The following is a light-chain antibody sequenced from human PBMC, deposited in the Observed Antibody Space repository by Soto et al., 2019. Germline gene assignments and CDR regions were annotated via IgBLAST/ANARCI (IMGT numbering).Light chain of an antibody. V-gene: IGLV6-57*04. CDR3: QSYHSGNVV. Sequence: NFMLTQPHSVSESPGKTVTISCTRSSGSIASNYVQWYQQRPGSAPTPVIYEDNERPSGVPDRFSGSIDSSSNSASLTISGLMTDDEADYYCQSYHSGNVVFGGGTMLTFL. J-gene: IGLJ2*01. CDR2: EDN. CDR1: SGSIASNY.